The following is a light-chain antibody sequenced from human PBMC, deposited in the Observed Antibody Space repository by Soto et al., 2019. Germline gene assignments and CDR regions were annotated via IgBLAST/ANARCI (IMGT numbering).Light chain of an antibody. J-gene: IGKJ1*01. Sequence: MVLSQSPYTLSLSPVERATLSSRASQSVSSYFAWYQQKPGQAPRLHIYDASHRVTGIPARFSGSGSGTDFTLTISSLEADDFAIYYCQQRANWPVTFGQGTKVDIK. V-gene: IGKV3-11*01. CDR3: QQRANWPVT. CDR1: QSVSSY. CDR2: DAS.